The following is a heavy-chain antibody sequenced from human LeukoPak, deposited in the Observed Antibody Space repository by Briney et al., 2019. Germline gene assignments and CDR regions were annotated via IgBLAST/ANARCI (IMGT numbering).Heavy chain of an antibody. J-gene: IGHJ4*02. D-gene: IGHD5-18*01. CDR1: GYTFTNYG. CDR3: ARPDEDRGYTYGYNY. V-gene: IGHV1-18*01. CDR2: ISASNGDT. Sequence: GASVKVSCKASGYTFTNYGITWVRQAPGQGLEWMGWISASNGDTHYSEKFQDRITVTTDTSTSTAYMELRSLVSDDTAVYFCARPDEDRGYTYGYNYWGQGTLVTVSS.